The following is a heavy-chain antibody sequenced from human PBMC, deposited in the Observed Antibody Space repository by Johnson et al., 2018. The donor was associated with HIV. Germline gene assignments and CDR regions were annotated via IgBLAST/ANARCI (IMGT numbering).Heavy chain of an antibody. J-gene: IGHJ3*02. D-gene: IGHD2-15*01. CDR1: GFTFSSYG. V-gene: IGHV3-30*03. CDR3: ARDSVILVDGAFDI. Sequence: QVQLVESGGGVVQPGRSLRLSCAASGFTFSSYGMHWVRQAPGKGLECVAVISYDGSNKYYADSVKGRFTISRDNSKNTLYLQMNSLRAEDTAVYYCARDSVILVDGAFDIWGQGTMVTVSA. CDR2: ISYDGSNK.